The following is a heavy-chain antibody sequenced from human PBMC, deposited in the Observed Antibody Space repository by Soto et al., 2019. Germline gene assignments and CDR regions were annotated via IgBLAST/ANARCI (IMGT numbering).Heavy chain of an antibody. CDR2: ISSSSSTI. CDR3: ARDSRIAAHKFHYFDY. Sequence: EVQLVESGGGLVQPGGSLRLSCAASGFTFSSYSMNWVRQAPGKGLEWVSYISSSSSTIYYADPVKGRFTISRDNAKNSLYLQMNSLRAEDTAVYYCARDSRIAAHKFHYFDYWGQGTLVTVSS. V-gene: IGHV3-48*01. J-gene: IGHJ4*02. D-gene: IGHD6-13*01. CDR1: GFTFSSYS.